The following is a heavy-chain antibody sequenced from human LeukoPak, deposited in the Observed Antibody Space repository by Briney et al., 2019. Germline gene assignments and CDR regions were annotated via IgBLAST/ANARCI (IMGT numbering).Heavy chain of an antibody. CDR3: ARQYSDTLSVFDY. V-gene: IGHV4-39*01. CDR1: GGSITSSNNY. J-gene: IGHJ4*02. D-gene: IGHD6-13*01. Sequence: PSETLSLTCTVSGGSITSSNNYWGWIRQPPGKGLEWIGSIHYRGNTYYNPSLKSRVTISVGTSKTRFSLELSSVTAADTAIYYCARQYSDTLSVFDYWGQGTLVTVSS. CDR2: IHYRGNT.